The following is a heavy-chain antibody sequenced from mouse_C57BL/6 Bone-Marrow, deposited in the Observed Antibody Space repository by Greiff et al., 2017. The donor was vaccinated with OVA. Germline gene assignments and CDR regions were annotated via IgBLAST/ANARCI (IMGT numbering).Heavy chain of an antibody. CDR1: GYTFTSYW. V-gene: IGHV1-55*01. Sequence: VQLQQPGAELVKPGASVKMSCKASGYTFTSYWITWVQQRPGPGLEWIGDIYPGSGSTNYNEKFTSKATLTVDTSSIKAYMQLSSLTSEDSAVYYCARRIRGCSSYDYWGQGTTRTVSS. J-gene: IGHJ2*01. CDR2: IYPGSGST. D-gene: IGHD1-1*01. CDR3: ARRIRGCSSYDY.